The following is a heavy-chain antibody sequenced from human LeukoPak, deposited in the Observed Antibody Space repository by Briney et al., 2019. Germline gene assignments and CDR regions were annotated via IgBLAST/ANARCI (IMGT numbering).Heavy chain of an antibody. J-gene: IGHJ3*02. CDR2: ICSRGST. V-gene: IGHV4-59*01. CDR3: ARDYYDSSGDALDI. D-gene: IGHD3-22*01. CDR1: GGSISRYY. Sequence: PSEALSLTCTVSGGSISRYYWSWIRQPPGKGLGWIGYICSRGSTNYNPSHKSRVNISVDTSKTQFPLKLSSVTAADTAVYYCARDYYDSSGDALDIWGQGTMVTVSS.